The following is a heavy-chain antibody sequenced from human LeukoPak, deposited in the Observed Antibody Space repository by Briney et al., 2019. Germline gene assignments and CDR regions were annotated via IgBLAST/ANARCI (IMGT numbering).Heavy chain of an antibody. V-gene: IGHV1-3*01. CDR2: INAGNGNT. CDR3: ARAQSHYDFWSGPNNWFDP. Sequence: ASVTVSCKASGYTFTSYAMHWVRQAPGQRLEWMGWINAGNGNTKYSQKFQGRVTITRDTSASTAYMELSSLRSEDTAVYYCARAQSHYDFWSGPNNWFDPWGQGTLVTVSS. J-gene: IGHJ5*02. D-gene: IGHD3-3*01. CDR1: GYTFTSYA.